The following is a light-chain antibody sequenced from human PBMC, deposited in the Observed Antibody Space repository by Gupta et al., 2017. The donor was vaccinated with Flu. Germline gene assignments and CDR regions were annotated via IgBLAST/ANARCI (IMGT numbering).Light chain of an antibody. CDR2: LAS. CDR1: QRIDKY. Sequence: DVQMTQSPSSLSASVGDTVIIACRASQRIDKYLHWYQQKPGKSPKLLVYLASSLRSGVPSRFSGSGSGAXYTLTIXGRRDDDFATYYCQHGDRTPSTFGXGTKVDVK. J-gene: IGKJ3*01. V-gene: IGKV1-39*01. CDR3: QHGDRTPST.